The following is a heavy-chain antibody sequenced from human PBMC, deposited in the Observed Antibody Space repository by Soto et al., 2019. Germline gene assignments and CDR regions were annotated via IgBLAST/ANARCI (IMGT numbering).Heavy chain of an antibody. J-gene: IGHJ4*02. CDR1: GGSISSDDNS. V-gene: IGHV4-30-4*01. CDR3: ATVRSRWNIDY. Sequence: QVQLQESGPGLVKPSQTLSLTCIVSGGSISSDDNSWGWIRQPPGKGLEWIGYIYYSGTTHSNPSLKSRLFISLDTSKNQFSLQLTSVTAADTAVYYCATVRSRWNIDYWGQGTLVTVSS. D-gene: IGHD6-13*01. CDR2: IYYSGTT.